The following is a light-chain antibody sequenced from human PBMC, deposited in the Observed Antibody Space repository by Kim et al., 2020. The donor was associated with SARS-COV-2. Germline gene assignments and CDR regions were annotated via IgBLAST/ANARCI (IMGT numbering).Light chain of an antibody. CDR1: NIGSKS. Sequence: SYELTQPHSVSVAPGKTASISCGGNNIGSKSVHWCQQKPGQAPVLVISYDSDRPSGIPERFSGSNSGNTATLTIRRVEAGDEADYYCQVWDSTIDHRVVF. CDR2: YDS. CDR3: QVWDSTIDHRVV. V-gene: IGLV3-21*04. J-gene: IGLJ3*02.